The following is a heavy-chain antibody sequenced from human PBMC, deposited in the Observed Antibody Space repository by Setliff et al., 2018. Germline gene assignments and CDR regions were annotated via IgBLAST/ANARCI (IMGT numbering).Heavy chain of an antibody. CDR1: GCPFTSYG. V-gene: IGHV1-18*01. CDR2: ISAYNGNN. D-gene: IGHD3-10*01. CDR3: ARDSGSGFLDY. J-gene: IGHJ4*02. Sequence: GASGKVSCKASGCPFTSYGISWVRQAPGQGLEWMGWISAYNGNNIYAQNLQGRVTMTTDTSTITAYMELMSLRSDDTAVYYCARDSGSGFLDYWGQGTLVTVSS.